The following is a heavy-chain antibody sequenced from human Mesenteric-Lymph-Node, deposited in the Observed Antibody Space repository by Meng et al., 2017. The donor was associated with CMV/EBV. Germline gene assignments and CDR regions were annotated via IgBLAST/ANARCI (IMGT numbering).Heavy chain of an antibody. CDR1: GYTFTSYY. D-gene: IGHD6-13*01. CDR2: IIPIFGTA. Sequence: SVKVSCKASGYTFTSYYMHWVRQAPGQGLEWMGGIIPIFGTANYAQKFQGRVTITTDESTSTAYMELSSLRSEDTAVYYYARGGPLYSSSWFYYYYGMDVWGQGTTVTVSS. CDR3: ARGGPLYSSSWFYYYYGMDV. V-gene: IGHV1-69*05. J-gene: IGHJ6*02.